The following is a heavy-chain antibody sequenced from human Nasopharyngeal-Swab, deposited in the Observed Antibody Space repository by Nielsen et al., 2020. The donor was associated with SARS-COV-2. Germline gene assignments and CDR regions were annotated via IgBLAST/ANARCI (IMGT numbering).Heavy chain of an antibody. D-gene: IGHD3-3*01. J-gene: IGHJ6*03. V-gene: IGHV4-59*01. Sequence: RQAPGKGLEWIGYIYYSGSTNYNPSLKSRVNISVDRSKTQFYLKLNSVTAADTAVYYCARGPDRNYDFWSGYYTPSSYYYYYMDVWGKGTTVTVSS. CDR2: IYYSGST. CDR3: ARGPDRNYDFWSGYYTPSSYYYYYMDV.